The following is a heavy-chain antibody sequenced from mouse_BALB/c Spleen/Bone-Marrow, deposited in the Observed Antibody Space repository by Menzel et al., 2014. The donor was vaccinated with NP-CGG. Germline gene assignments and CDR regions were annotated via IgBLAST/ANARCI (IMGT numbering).Heavy chain of an antibody. CDR1: GYTFTGYW. V-gene: IGHV1-74*01. D-gene: IGHD1-1*01. J-gene: IGHJ3*01. CDR3: AYGSSFGFAY. CDR2: IDPYDSET. Sequence: VQLQQSGAELVRPGASVKLSCRTSGYTFTGYWMNWVKQRPEQGLEWIGRIDPYDSETHYNQEFEVKAILTVDKSSSTAYMQLSSLTSEDSAVYYCAYGSSFGFAYWGQGTLVTVSA.